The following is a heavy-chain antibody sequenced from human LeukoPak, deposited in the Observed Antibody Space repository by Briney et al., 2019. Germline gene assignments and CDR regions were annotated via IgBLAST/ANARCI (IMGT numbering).Heavy chain of an antibody. D-gene: IGHD2-2*01. CDR3: ARDYKIPQQYCSITSCYLFDY. CDR1: GYTFTTYY. V-gene: IGHV1-46*01. CDR2: IYPSDGST. J-gene: IGHJ4*02. Sequence: ASVKVSCKASGYTFTTYYMHWVRQAPGQGLEWMGIIYPSDGSTTYAQDFQGRVTMTRDTSTSTVYMELSSLRSEDTAVYYCARDYKIPQQYCSITSCYLFDYWGQGTLVTVSS.